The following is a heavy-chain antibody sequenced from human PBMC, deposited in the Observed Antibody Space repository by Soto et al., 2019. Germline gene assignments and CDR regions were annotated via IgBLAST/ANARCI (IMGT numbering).Heavy chain of an antibody. D-gene: IGHD2-2*03. J-gene: IGHJ6*02. V-gene: IGHV3-48*03. CDR1: GFTFSSYE. Sequence: GSLRLSCAASGFTFSSYEMNWVRQAPGKGLEWVSYISSSGSTIYYADSVKGRFTISRDNAKNSLYLQMNSLRAEDTAVYYCAREEIGSYYYYGMDVWGQGTTVTVSS. CDR3: AREEIGSYYYYGMDV. CDR2: ISSSGSTI.